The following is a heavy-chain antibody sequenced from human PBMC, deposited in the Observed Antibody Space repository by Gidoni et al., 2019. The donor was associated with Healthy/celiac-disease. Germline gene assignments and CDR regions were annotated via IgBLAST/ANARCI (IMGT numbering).Heavy chain of an antibody. CDR2: IYYSGST. CDR3: ARERGDYLDY. J-gene: IGHJ4*02. V-gene: IGHV4-59*01. Sequence: QVQLQESGPGLGKPSETLCPTCTVSVGSISSSYWSWIRQPPGKGLEWIGYIYYSGSTNYNPSLKSRVTISVDTSKNQFALMLSSVTAADTAVYYCARERGDYLDYWGQGTLVTVSS. D-gene: IGHD4-17*01. CDR1: VGSISSSY.